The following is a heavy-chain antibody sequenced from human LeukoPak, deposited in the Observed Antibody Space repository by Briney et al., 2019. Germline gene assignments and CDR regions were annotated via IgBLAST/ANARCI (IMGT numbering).Heavy chain of an antibody. Sequence: GGSLRLSCAASGFTISGSAMHWVRQASGKGLEWVGRIRSKANSYATSYAASVRGRFTISRDDSKNTAYLEMNSLKAEDTAVYYCTRSSTDYWGQGTLVTVSS. CDR2: IRSKANSYAT. V-gene: IGHV3-73*01. J-gene: IGHJ4*02. CDR1: GFTISGSA. CDR3: TRSSTDY.